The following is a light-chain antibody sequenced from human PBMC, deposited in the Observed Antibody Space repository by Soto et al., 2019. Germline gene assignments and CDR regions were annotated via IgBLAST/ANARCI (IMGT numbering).Light chain of an antibody. CDR2: DAS. Sequence: DIQMTQSPSSLSASVGDRVTITCQASQDISNYLNWYQQKPGKAPKLLIYDASNLETGVPSRFSGSGSGTDFTFTISSLQPEDIATYYCQQYDNLLLITFGQGTRLRL. CDR3: QQYDNLLLIT. J-gene: IGKJ5*01. CDR1: QDISNY. V-gene: IGKV1-33*01.